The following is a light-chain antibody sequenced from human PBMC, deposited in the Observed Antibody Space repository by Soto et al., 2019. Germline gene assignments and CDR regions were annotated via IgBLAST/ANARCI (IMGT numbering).Light chain of an antibody. V-gene: IGLV4-69*01. Sequence: QLVLTQSPSASASLGASVKLTCTLSSGYSRNAIAWHQQQPEKGPRYLMKINSDGSHSKGDGIPDRFSGSSSGAERYLTISSLQFEDEADYYCQTWGTGIRVFGGGTKVTVL. J-gene: IGLJ3*02. CDR3: QTWGTGIRV. CDR2: INSDGSH. CDR1: SGYSRNA.